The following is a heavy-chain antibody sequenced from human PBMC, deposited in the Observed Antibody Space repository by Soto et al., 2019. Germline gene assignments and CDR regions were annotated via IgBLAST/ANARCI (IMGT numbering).Heavy chain of an antibody. V-gene: IGHV3-33*01. Sequence: PGGSLRLSCAASGFTFSSYGMHWVRQAPGKGLEWVAVIWYDGSNKYYADSVKGRFTISRDNSKNTLYLQMNSLRAEDTAVYYCASDLIYDDSSGYPSYWGQGTLVPVSS. D-gene: IGHD3-22*01. CDR3: ASDLIYDDSSGYPSY. J-gene: IGHJ4*02. CDR2: IWYDGSNK. CDR1: GFTFSSYG.